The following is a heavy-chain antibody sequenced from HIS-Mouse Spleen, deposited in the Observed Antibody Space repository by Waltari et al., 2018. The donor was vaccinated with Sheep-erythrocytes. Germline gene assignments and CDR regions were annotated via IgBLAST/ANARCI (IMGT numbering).Heavy chain of an antibody. D-gene: IGHD6-19*01. J-gene: IGHJ4*02. V-gene: IGHV3-53*01. CDR1: GFTVSSNH. CDR2: IYSGGST. CDR3: ARDRGSSGWYHY. Sequence: EVQLVESGGGLIQPGGSLRPSCAASGFTVSSNHISWVRQAPGKGREWVSVIYSGGSTYYADSVKGRFTISRDNSKNTLYLQMNSLRAEDTAVYYCARDRGSSGWYHYWGQGTLVTVSS.